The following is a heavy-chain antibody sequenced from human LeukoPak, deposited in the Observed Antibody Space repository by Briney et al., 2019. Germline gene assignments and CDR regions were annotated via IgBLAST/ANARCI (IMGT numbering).Heavy chain of an antibody. CDR1: GGSISSSSYY. Sequence: SETLSLTCTVSGGSISSSSYYWGWIRQPPGKGLEWIGSIYYSGSTYYTPSLKSRVTISVDTSKNQFSLKLSSVTAADTAVYYCVRRNYGDSDDVFDIWGQGTMVTVSS. CDR3: VRRNYGDSDDVFDI. D-gene: IGHD4-17*01. CDR2: IYYSGST. J-gene: IGHJ3*02. V-gene: IGHV4-39*01.